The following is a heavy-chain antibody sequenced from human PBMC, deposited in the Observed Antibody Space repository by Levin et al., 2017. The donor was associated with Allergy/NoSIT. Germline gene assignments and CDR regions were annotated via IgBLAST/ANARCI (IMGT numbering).Heavy chain of an antibody. CDR2: ISSTGSTI. CDR3: ARQLANFWSGYNYFDY. V-gene: IGHV3-48*03. D-gene: IGHD3-3*01. Sequence: GESLKISCAASGFTFSSYEMNWVRRAPGKGLEWVSYISSTGSTIYSADSVKGRFTISRPHAKNSLNLHMNSLRAEDTAVYYCARQLANFWSGYNYFDYWGQGTLVTVSS. J-gene: IGHJ4*02. CDR1: GFTFSSYE.